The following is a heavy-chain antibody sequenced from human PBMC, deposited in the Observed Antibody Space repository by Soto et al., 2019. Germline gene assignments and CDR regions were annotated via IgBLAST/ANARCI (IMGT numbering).Heavy chain of an antibody. J-gene: IGHJ5*02. Sequence: QVQLVQSGAEVKKPGASVKVSCKASGYTFTSYYMHWVRQAPGQGLEWMGIINPSGGSTRYEQKLQGRVTMTRDTSTSTVYMELSSLRSEDTAVYYCARDLDSLYNWFDPWGQGTLVTVSS. CDR1: GYTFTSYY. V-gene: IGHV1-46*01. CDR3: ARDLDSLYNWFDP. CDR2: INPSGGST. D-gene: IGHD3-22*01.